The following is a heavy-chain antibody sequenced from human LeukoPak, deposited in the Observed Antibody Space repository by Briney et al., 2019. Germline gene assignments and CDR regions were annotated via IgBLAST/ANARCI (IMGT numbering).Heavy chain of an antibody. V-gene: IGHV4-59*11. D-gene: IGHD2/OR15-2a*01. J-gene: IGHJ4*02. Sequence: SETQTLICSVSGASISSHYGSWIRQPPGKGLEWIGYIHYSGSTNCNPSLKSRVTISLDTSKNQFSLKLTSVTAADTAVYYCSRAGIGFNIPGAYWGQGNLVTVSS. CDR1: GASISSHY. CDR2: IHYSGST. CDR3: SRAGIGFNIPGAY.